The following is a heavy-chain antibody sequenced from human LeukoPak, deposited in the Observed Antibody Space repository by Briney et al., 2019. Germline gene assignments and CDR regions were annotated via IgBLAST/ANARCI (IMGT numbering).Heavy chain of an antibody. CDR2: IHSSGNT. V-gene: IGHV3-53*01. CDR3: AKPLIAAAYFDY. CDR1: GFTVTSIF. J-gene: IGHJ4*02. Sequence: GGSLRLSCAASGFTVTSIFMTWVRQAPGKGLEWVSVIHSSGNTYYADSVKGRFTISRDNSKNTLYLQMNSLRAEDTAVYYCAKPLIAAAYFDYWGQGTLVTVSS. D-gene: IGHD6-13*01.